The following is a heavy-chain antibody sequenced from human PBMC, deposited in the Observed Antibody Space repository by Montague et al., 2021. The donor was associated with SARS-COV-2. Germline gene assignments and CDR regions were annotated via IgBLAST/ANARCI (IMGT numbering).Heavy chain of an antibody. CDR3: ARGPHYGGDSGAFDV. J-gene: IGHJ3*01. D-gene: IGHD4-23*01. Sequence: SLRFSCAASGFTFSTSWMIWVRQAPGKGLEWVSYISGSSSSKYYADSVKGRFTISRDNAKNSLYLQMNSLRDEDTAVYYCARGPHYGGDSGAFDVWGQGTMVTVSS. V-gene: IGHV3-48*02. CDR1: GFTFSTSW. CDR2: ISGSSSSK.